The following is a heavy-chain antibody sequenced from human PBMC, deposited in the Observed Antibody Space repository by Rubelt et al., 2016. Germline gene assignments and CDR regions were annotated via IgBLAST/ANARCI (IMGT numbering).Heavy chain of an antibody. D-gene: IGHD4-17*01. CDR1: GYTFTNYG. V-gene: IGHV1-3*01. CDR2: IDAVNGDT. Sequence: QVQLVQSGAEVKKPGASVKVSCKASGYTFTNYGMHWVRQAPGQRLEWMGWIDAVNGDTKYSQKLKDRVSITRDASANTAYMELSSLRSEDTAVYYCARANHGDYEDYWGQGTLVTVSS. J-gene: IGHJ4*02. CDR3: ARANHGDYEDY.